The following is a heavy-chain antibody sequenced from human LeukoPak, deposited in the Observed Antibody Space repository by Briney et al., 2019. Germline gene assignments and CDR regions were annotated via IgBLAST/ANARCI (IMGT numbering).Heavy chain of an antibody. D-gene: IGHD6-6*01. Sequence: PGGSLRLSCAASGFTFSGSAMHWVRQASGKGLEWVGRIRSKANSYATAYAASVKGRFTISRDDSKNTAYLQMNSLKTEDTAVYFCTRHMYSSSSNWFDPWGQGTLVTVSS. V-gene: IGHV3-73*01. CDR2: IRSKANSYAT. CDR1: GFTFSGSA. J-gene: IGHJ5*02. CDR3: TRHMYSSSSNWFDP.